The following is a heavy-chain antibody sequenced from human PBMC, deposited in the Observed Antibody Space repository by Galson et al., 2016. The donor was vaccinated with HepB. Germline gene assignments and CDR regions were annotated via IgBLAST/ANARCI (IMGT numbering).Heavy chain of an antibody. D-gene: IGHD2-15*01. CDR3: VRDQGVSCGGCCWGDGFDI. J-gene: IGHJ3*02. V-gene: IGHV3-7*01. Sequence: SLRLSCAASGFTFSNYWMSWVRQAPGKGLECVANLKQDGSDKYYVDSVMGRFTISRDNAKNSLYLQMNSLRAEDTAIYYCVRDQGVSCGGCCWGDGFDIWGQGTMVTVSS. CDR1: GFTFSNYW. CDR2: LKQDGSDK.